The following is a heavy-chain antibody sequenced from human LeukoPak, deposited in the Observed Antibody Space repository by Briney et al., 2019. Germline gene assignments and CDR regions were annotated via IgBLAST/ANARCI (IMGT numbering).Heavy chain of an antibody. J-gene: IGHJ4*01. CDR1: GFSFDDYT. D-gene: IGHD6-13*01. Sequence: GSLRLSCAASGFSFDDYTMHWVRQPPGQGLEWVSLINWDGGSAYYRDSVRGRFTISRDTSKNSLYLQMHSLRTDDTALYYCAKDLGKVIAAAGTSGFDTWGRGTLVTASS. V-gene: IGHV3-43*01. CDR2: INWDGGSA. CDR3: AKDLGKVIAAAGTSGFDT.